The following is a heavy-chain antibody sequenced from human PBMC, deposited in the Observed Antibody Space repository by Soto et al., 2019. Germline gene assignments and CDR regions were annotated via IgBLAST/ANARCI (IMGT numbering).Heavy chain of an antibody. CDR2: IYWDDDK. CDR3: AHRRPYSNSPEYFFDY. D-gene: IGHD6-6*01. CDR1: GFSLSTSGVD. Sequence: QITLKESGPTLVKPTQTLTLTCTFSGFSLSTSGVDVGWIRQHPGKALEWLALIYWDDDKRYSPSLKSRLTITKDTSKNQVVLTMTNMDPLDTATYYCAHRRPYSNSPEYFFDYWGQGTLVTVSS. V-gene: IGHV2-5*02. J-gene: IGHJ4*02.